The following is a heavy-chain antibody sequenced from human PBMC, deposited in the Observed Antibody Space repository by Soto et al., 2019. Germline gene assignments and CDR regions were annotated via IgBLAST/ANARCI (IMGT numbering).Heavy chain of an antibody. J-gene: IGHJ4*02. CDR2: IIPTIGTT. Sequence: QVQLVQSGAEVKKPGSSVKVSCKASGDTFTIFAISWVRQAPGQGLEWMGGIIPTIGTTNYAQRFQGRITMPGEEATGTAYMGLSSLKSEDTAVYYCARDLGSGYDPGDYWGQGTLVTVSS. V-gene: IGHV1-69*12. D-gene: IGHD5-12*01. CDR3: ARDLGSGYDPGDY. CDR1: GDTFTIFA.